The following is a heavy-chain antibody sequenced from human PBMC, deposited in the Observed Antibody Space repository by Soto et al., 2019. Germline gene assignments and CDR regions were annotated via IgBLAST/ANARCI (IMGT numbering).Heavy chain of an antibody. CDR1: GFTFSSYS. J-gene: IGHJ4*02. CDR3: ARGLRYGLFGY. V-gene: IGHV3-48*01. CDR2: ISSSSSTI. D-gene: IGHD4-17*01. Sequence: EVRLVESGGGLVQPGGSLRLSCAASGFTFSSYSMNWVRQAPGKGLEWVSYISSSSSTIYYADSVKGRFTISRDNAKNPLYLQMNSLRAEDTAVYYCARGLRYGLFGYWGQGTLVTVSS.